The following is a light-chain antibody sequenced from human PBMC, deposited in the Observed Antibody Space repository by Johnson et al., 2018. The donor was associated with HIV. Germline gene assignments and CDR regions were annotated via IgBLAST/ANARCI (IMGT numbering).Light chain of an antibody. CDR2: DNN. J-gene: IGLJ1*01. V-gene: IGLV1-51*01. Sequence: QSVLTQPPSVSAAPGQKVTISCSGSSSNIGNNYVSWYQHLPGKAPKLLIYDNNKRPSGIPDRFSGSKSGTSATLGITGLQTGDEADYYCGTWDTSLSAVYVFGTGTKATVL. CDR1: SSNIGNNY. CDR3: GTWDTSLSAVYV.